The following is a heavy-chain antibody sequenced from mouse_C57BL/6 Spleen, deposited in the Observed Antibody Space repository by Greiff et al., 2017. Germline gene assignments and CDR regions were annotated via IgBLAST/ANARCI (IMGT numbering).Heavy chain of an antibody. CDR3: ARKGSYGSYFDY. CDR1: GYSFTDYN. Sequence: EVKLVESGPELVKPGASVKISCKASGYSFTDYNMNWVKQSNGKSLEWIGVINPNYGTTSYNQKFKGKATLTVDQSSSTAYMQLNSLTSEDSAVYYCARKGSYGSYFDYWGQGTTLTVSS. V-gene: IGHV1-39*01. J-gene: IGHJ2*01. CDR2: INPNYGTT. D-gene: IGHD1-1*01.